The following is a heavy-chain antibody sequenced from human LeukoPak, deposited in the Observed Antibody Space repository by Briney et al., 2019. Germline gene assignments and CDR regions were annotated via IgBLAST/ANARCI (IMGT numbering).Heavy chain of an antibody. Sequence: ASVKVSCKASGGTFSSYAISWVRQAPGQGLEWMGGIIPIFGTANYAQKFQGRVTITADESTSTAYMELSSLRSEDTAVYYCATRYSGYELSWFDPWGQGTLVTVSS. CDR2: IIPIFGTA. CDR1: GGTFSSYA. CDR3: ATRYSGYELSWFDP. J-gene: IGHJ5*02. D-gene: IGHD5-12*01. V-gene: IGHV1-69*13.